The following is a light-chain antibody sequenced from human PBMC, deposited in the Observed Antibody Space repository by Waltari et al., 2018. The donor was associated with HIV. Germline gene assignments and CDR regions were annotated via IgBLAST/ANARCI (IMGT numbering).Light chain of an antibody. V-gene: IGLV2-14*01. CDR2: KVS. CDR1: SSDVGGYNY. Sequence: QSALTQPASVSGSPGQSITISCTGTSSDVGGYNYVSWYQQHPGKAPQLMIYKVSHRPSRVSNRWSGSKSGNTDSLTISWLQAEDEAEYYCSSDTSSSTDVFGTGTKVTVL. CDR3: SSDTSSSTDV. J-gene: IGLJ1*01.